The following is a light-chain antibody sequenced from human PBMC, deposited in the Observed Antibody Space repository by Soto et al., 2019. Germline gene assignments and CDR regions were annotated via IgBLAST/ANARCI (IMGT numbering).Light chain of an antibody. J-gene: IGKJ4*01. V-gene: IGKV3-11*01. CDR3: QQRNNWPPVT. CDR2: DAS. Sequence: EIVLTQSPATLSLSPGERATLSCRASQSVSRHLAWYQQKPGQAPRLLLYDASNRATGIPARFSGSGSGTDFTLTISSLEPEDFVVYYCQQRNNWPPVTFGGGTKVEIK. CDR1: QSVSRH.